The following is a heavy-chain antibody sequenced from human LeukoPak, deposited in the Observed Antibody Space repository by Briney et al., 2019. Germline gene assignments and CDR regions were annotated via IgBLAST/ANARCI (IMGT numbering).Heavy chain of an antibody. CDR1: GGSFSGYY. CDR3: ARRDSSGYYYNWFDP. J-gene: IGHJ5*02. D-gene: IGHD3-22*01. CDR2: INHSGST. Sequence: SETLSLTCAVYGGSFSGYYWSWIRQPPGKGLEWIGEINHSGSTNYNPSLKSRVTISVDTSKNQFSLKLSSVTAADTAVYYCARRDSSGYYYNWFDPWGQGTLVTVSS. V-gene: IGHV4-34*01.